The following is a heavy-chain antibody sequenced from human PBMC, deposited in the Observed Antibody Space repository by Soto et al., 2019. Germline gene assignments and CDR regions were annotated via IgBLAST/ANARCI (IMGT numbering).Heavy chain of an antibody. J-gene: IGHJ4*02. CDR2: ISGSGGST. CDR3: AKTPFGARELLGH. CDR1: GFTFSSYA. D-gene: IGHD1-26*01. Sequence: EVQLLESGGGLVQPGGSLRLSCAASGFTFSSYAMSWVRQAPGKGLEWVSAISGSGGSTYYADSVKGRFTISRDNSKNPLYLQMNSLRAEDTAVYYCAKTPFGARELLGHWGQGTLVTVSS. V-gene: IGHV3-23*01.